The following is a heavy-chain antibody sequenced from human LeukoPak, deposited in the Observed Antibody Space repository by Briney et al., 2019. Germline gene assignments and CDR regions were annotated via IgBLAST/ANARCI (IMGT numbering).Heavy chain of an antibody. J-gene: IGHJ4*02. Sequence: SETLSLTCAVSGGSISSGGYSWSWIRQPQGKGLEWIGYIYHSGSTYNNPSLKSRVTISVDRSKNQFSPKLSSVTAADSAVYEDARGVGGYDILTGSGGPYYFDYWGQGTLVTVSS. CDR1: GGSISSGGYS. CDR2: IYHSGST. CDR3: ARGVGGYDILTGSGGPYYFDY. D-gene: IGHD3-9*01. V-gene: IGHV4-30-2*01.